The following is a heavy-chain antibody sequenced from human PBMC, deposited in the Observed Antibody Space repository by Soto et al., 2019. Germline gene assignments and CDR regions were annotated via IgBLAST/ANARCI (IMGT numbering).Heavy chain of an antibody. CDR3: ALRSMAVVPEY. CDR2: LYYGRSA. V-gene: IGHV4-59*01. CDR1: GDSISSYY. Sequence: QVQLQESGPGLVKPSETLSLTCAVSGDSISSYYCMWIRQPPGKGLESIGYLYYGRSANYYPSLKTRVTLSVATSTNQCSLTLSSMTAADTAVYYCALRSMAVVPEYWGQGTLVTVSS. J-gene: IGHJ4*02. D-gene: IGHD3-22*01.